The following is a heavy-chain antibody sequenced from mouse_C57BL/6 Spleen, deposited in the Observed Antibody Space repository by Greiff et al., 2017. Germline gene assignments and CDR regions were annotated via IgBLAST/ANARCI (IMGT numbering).Heavy chain of an antibody. CDR1: GFTFSDYY. Sequence: EVKVEESGGGLVQPGGSLKLSCAASGFTFSDYYMYWVRQTPEKRLEWVAYISNGGGSTYYPDTVKGRFTISRDNAKNTLYLQMSRLKSEDTAMYYCARQAYGSRDWYFDVWGTGTTVTVSS. V-gene: IGHV5-12*01. J-gene: IGHJ1*03. CDR3: ARQAYGSRDWYFDV. CDR2: ISNGGGST. D-gene: IGHD1-1*01.